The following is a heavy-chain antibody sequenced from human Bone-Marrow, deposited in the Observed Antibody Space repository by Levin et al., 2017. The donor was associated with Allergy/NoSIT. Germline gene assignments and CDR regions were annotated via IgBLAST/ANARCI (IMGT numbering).Heavy chain of an antibody. V-gene: IGHV3-74*01. CDR2: INTDGSAT. Sequence: LSLTCAASGFTFSNFWMHWVRQVPGKGLVWVSRINTDGSATDYAESVKGRFTVSRDNAKNTVVLQMNNLRDEDTAVYYCATALAYASSWADYWGQGTLVAVSS. J-gene: IGHJ4*02. CDR1: GFTFSNFW. CDR3: ATALAYASSWADY. D-gene: IGHD6-13*01.